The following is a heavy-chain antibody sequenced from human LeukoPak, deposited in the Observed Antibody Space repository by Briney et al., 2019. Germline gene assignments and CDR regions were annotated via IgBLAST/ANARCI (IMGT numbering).Heavy chain of an antibody. D-gene: IGHD3-10*01. CDR1: GFTFSNAW. Sequence: PGGSLRLSCAASGFTFSNAWMSWVRQAPGKGLEWVGRIKCKTDGGTTDYAAPVKGRFTISRDDSKNTLYLQMNSLKTEDTAVYYCTTDGVLLWFGELGDYWGQGTLVTVSS. CDR2: IKCKTDGGTT. J-gene: IGHJ4*02. CDR3: TTDGVLLWFGELGDY. V-gene: IGHV3-15*01.